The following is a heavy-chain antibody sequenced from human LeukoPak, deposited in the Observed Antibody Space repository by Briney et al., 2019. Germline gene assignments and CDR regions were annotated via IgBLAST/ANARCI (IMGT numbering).Heavy chain of an antibody. Sequence: GGSLRLSCAASGFTFDDYAMHWVRQAPGKGLEWVSGISWNSGSIGYADSVKGRFTISRDNAKNSLYLQMNSLRAEDTAVYYCAKGVSGWYYYYYYMDVWGKGTTVTVSS. CDR2: ISWNSGSI. J-gene: IGHJ6*03. CDR1: GFTFDDYA. D-gene: IGHD6-19*01. CDR3: AKGVSGWYYYYYYMDV. V-gene: IGHV3-9*01.